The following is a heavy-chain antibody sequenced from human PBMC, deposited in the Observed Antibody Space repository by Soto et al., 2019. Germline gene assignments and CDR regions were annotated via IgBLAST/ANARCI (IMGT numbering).Heavy chain of an antibody. J-gene: IGHJ6*02. D-gene: IGHD3-3*01. CDR2: IIPIFGTA. V-gene: IGHV1-69*13. Sequence: GASVKVSCKASGGTFSSYAISWVRQAPGQGLEWMGGIIPIFGTANYAQKFQGRVTITADESTSTAYMELSSLRSEDTAVYYCASGGEWLLSPPLRDYYYGMDVWGQGTTVTVSS. CDR1: GGTFSSYA. CDR3: ASGGEWLLSPPLRDYYYGMDV.